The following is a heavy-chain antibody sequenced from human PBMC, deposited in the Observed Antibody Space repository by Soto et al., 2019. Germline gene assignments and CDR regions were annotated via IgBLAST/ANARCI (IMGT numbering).Heavy chain of an antibody. D-gene: IGHD4-17*01. CDR1: GYTFTSYA. J-gene: IGHJ4*02. Sequence: GASVKGSCKASGYTFTSYAMHWGRQAPGQRLEWMGWINAGNGNTKYSQKFQGRVTITRDTSASTAYMELSSLRSEDTAVYYCARVSTTVKTFDYWGQGTLVTVSS. CDR2: INAGNGNT. V-gene: IGHV1-3*01. CDR3: ARVSTTVKTFDY.